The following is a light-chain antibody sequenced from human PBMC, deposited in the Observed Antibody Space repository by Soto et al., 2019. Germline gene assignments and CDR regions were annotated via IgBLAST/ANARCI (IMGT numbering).Light chain of an antibody. CDR2: AAS. CDR1: QSISSY. Sequence: DIQMTQSPSSLSASVGDRVTITCRTSQSISSYVNWYQQKPGKAPKLLIHAASSLQSGVPSRFSGSGSGTDFTLTISSLHPEHFATYYCQQSDSTPLTFAGVTKVVIK. J-gene: IGKJ4*01. CDR3: QQSDSTPLT. V-gene: IGKV1-39*01.